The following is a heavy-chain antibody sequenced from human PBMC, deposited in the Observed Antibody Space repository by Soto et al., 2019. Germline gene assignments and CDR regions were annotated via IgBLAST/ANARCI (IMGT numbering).Heavy chain of an antibody. Sequence: QIALKESGPTLVKPTQTLTLTCTFSGISLTTSGVGVGWVRQPPGKGLEWVALVYGDGDKRYLTSLKSRLTITKDTSKNQVVLTMTNMDPVDTGTYFCAHNIGGDYVYGFDFWGQGTKVTVSS. V-gene: IGHV2-5*02. J-gene: IGHJ3*01. CDR3: AHNIGGDYVYGFDF. D-gene: IGHD3-16*01. CDR1: GISLTTSGVG. CDR2: VYGDGDK.